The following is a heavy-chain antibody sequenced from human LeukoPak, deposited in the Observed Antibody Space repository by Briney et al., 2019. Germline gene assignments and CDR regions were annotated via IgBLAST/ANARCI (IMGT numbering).Heavy chain of an antibody. CDR3: ARDRRYYDRDPTGNSYYYYYGMDV. Sequence: SVKVSCKASGGTFSSYAISWVRQAPGQGLEWMGGIIPIFGTANYAQKFQGRVTITADESTSTAYMELSSLRSEDTAVYYCARDRRYYDRDPTGNSYYYYYGMDVWGQGTTVTVSS. CDR1: GGTFSSYA. CDR2: IIPIFGTA. D-gene: IGHD3-22*01. V-gene: IGHV1-69*01. J-gene: IGHJ6*02.